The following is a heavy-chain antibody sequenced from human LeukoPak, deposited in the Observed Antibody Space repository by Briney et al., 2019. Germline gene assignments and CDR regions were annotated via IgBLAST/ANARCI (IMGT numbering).Heavy chain of an antibody. J-gene: IGHJ4*02. CDR2: INPNTGGT. CDR1: GYTFTGYY. D-gene: IGHD3-22*01. CDR3: ARAEVIDY. V-gene: IGHV1-2*02. Sequence: ASVKVSCKASGYTFTGYYMHWVRQAPGQGLEWMGYINPNTGGTNYAQKFQGRVTVTRDTPISTAYMELTSLRSDDTAVYYCARAEVIDYWGQGTLVTVSS.